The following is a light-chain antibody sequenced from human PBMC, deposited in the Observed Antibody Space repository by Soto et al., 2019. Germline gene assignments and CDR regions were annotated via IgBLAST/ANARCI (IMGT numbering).Light chain of an antibody. J-gene: IGLJ2*01. CDR1: SSNIGSNY. V-gene: IGLV1-47*01. CDR3: AAWDDSLV. Sequence: VLTQPPSASGTPGQRVTISCSGSSSNIGSNYVYWYQQLPGTAPKLLIYRNNQRPSGVPDRFSGSKSGTSASLAISGLRSEDEADYYCAAWDDSLVFGGGTQLTVL. CDR2: RNN.